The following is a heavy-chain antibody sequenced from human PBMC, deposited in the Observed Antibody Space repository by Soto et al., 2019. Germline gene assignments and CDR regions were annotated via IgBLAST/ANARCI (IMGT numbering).Heavy chain of an antibody. CDR3: AAGEIFGVVPTDY. J-gene: IGHJ4*02. CDR2: IYHSGST. CDR1: GGSISSGGYS. Sequence: SDTLSLTCAVSGGSISSGGYSWSWIRQPPGKGLEWIGYIYHSGSTYYNPSLNSRVTIPVHRSQNQFSLKLISVTAAVTAVYYCAAGEIFGVVPTDYRGQGTLVSVSS. D-gene: IGHD3-3*01. V-gene: IGHV4-30-2*01.